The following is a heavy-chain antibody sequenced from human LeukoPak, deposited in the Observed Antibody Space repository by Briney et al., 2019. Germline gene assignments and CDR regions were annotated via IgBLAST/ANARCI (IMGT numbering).Heavy chain of an antibody. V-gene: IGHV3-53*01. CDR1: GFTVSTYY. CDR2: IYSGGDT. J-gene: IGHJ6*02. Sequence: GGSLRLSCAASGFTVSTYYMTWVRQAPGKGLECVSVIYSGGDTWYGDSVKGRFTVSRDNSKNTLYLQMNSLRAEDTAVYYCARDRGYAMDVWGQGTTVTVSS. CDR3: ARDRGYAMDV.